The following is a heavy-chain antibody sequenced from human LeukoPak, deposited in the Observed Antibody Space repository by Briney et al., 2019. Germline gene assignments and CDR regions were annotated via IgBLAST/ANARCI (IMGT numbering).Heavy chain of an antibody. D-gene: IGHD6-13*01. J-gene: IGHJ4*02. CDR2: ISGSGGST. Sequence: GGSLRLSCAASGFTVSSNYMSWVRQAPGKGLEWVSAISGSGGSTYYADSVKGRFTISRDNSKNTLYLQMNSLRAEDTAVYYCAKGGLRIAAASLFDYWGQGTLVTVSS. V-gene: IGHV3-23*01. CDR3: AKGGLRIAAASLFDY. CDR1: GFTVSSNY.